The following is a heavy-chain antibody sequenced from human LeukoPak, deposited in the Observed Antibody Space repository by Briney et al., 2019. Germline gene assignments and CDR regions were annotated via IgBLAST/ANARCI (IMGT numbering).Heavy chain of an antibody. J-gene: IGHJ4*02. CDR2: INTNTGNP. CDR1: GGTFSSYA. D-gene: IGHD2-2*01. V-gene: IGHV7-4-1*01. CDR3: ARGGRYCSSTSCYRSRPYGY. Sequence: ASVKVSCKASGGTFSSYAISWVRQAPGQGLEWMGWINTNTGNPTYAQGFTGRFVFSLDTSVSTAYLQICSLKAEDTAVYYCARGGRYCSSTSCYRSRPYGYWGQGTLVTVSS.